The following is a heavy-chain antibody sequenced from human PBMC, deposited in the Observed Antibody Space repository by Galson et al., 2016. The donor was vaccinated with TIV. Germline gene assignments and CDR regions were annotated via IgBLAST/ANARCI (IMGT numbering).Heavy chain of an antibody. J-gene: IGHJ3*02. CDR2: IKHNGYEK. CDR1: GFTFSSYW. CDR3: ARELRQDAFDI. Sequence: CLRLSCAASGFTFSSYWISWVRQAPGKGLEWVANIKHNGYEKYYVDSVRGRFTISRDNAENSLYLLQMNSLRAEDTAVCYCARELRQDAFDIWGQGTMVTVSS. D-gene: IGHD6-25*01. V-gene: IGHV3-7*01.